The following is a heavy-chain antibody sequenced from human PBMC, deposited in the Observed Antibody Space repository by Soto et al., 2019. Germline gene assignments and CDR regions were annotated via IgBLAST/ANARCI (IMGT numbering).Heavy chain of an antibody. V-gene: IGHV3-48*03. CDR3: ARDGPAADFDY. CDR1: GFTFSGYE. CDR2: ISDNGRTI. J-gene: IGHJ4*01. Sequence: EVQLVESGGDLVQPGGSLRLSCAASGFTFSGYEMNWVRQAPGKGLEWVSYISDNGRTIYYADSVKGRVSISRDNAKNSLYLQMNSLRAEDTAVYYCARDGPAADFDYRGHGSLVTISS. D-gene: IGHD6-13*01.